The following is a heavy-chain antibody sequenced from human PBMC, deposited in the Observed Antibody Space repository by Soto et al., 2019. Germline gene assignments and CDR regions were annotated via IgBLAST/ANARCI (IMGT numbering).Heavy chain of an antibody. CDR3: ARGRSPSIAAAGTSWFDP. CDR1: GGSISSGGYY. D-gene: IGHD6-13*01. V-gene: IGHV4-31*03. CDR2: IYYSGST. Sequence: QVQLQESGPGLVKPSQTLSLTCTVSGGSISSGGYYWSWIRQHPGKGLEWIGYIYYSGSTYYNPYLKSRVTISVDTSKNQFSLKLSSVTAADTAVYYCARGRSPSIAAAGTSWFDPWGQGTLVTVSS. J-gene: IGHJ5*02.